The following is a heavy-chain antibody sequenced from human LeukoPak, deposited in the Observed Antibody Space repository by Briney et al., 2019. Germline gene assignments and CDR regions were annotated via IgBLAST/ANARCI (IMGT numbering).Heavy chain of an antibody. CDR1: GFIFSSYG. CDR3: AATGTTRGDAFDI. V-gene: IGHV3-30*02. Sequence: PGGSLRLSCAASGFIFSSYGMHWVRQAPGKGLEWVAFIRYDGSNKYYADSVKGRFTISRDNAKNSLYLQMNSLRAEDMALYYCAATGTTRGDAFDIWGQGTMVTVSS. D-gene: IGHD1-1*01. CDR2: IRYDGSNK. J-gene: IGHJ3*02.